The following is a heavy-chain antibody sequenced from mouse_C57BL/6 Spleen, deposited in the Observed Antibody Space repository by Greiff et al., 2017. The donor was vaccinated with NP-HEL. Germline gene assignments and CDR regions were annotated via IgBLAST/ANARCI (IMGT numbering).Heavy chain of an antibody. CDR1: GYTFTSYW. V-gene: IGHV1-55*01. J-gene: IGHJ2*01. CDR3: ARPDYSNYVLDY. Sequence: QVQLQQPGAELVKPGASVKMSCKASGYTFTSYWITWVKQRPGQGLEWIGDIYPGSGSTNYNEKFKSKATLTVDTSSSTAYMQLSSLTSEDSAVYYCARPDYSNYVLDYWGQGTTLTVSS. CDR2: IYPGSGST. D-gene: IGHD2-5*01.